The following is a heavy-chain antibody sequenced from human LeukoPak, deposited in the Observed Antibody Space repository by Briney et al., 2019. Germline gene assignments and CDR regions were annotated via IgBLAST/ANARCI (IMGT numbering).Heavy chain of an antibody. CDR2: FDPEDGET. CDR3: ATGGSGRYFDWLPNPFDY. Sequence: GASVKVSCKVSGYTLTELSMHWVRQAPGKGLEWMGGFDPEDGETIYAQKFQGRVTMTEDTSTDTAYMELSSLRSEDTAVYYCATGGSGRYFDWLPNPFDYWGQGTLVTVSS. V-gene: IGHV1-24*01. J-gene: IGHJ4*02. D-gene: IGHD3-9*01. CDR1: GYTLTELS.